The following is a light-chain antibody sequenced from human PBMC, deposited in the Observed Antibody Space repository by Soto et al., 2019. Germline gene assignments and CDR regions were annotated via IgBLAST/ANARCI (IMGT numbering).Light chain of an antibody. CDR1: SSDVGGYNY. CDR3: SSYTSSSTLAV. J-gene: IGLJ1*01. Sequence: TQPASVSGSPGQSITISCTRTSSDVGGYNYVSWYQQHPGKAPKLMIYDVSNRPSGVSNRFSGSKSGNTASLTISGLQAEDEADYYCSSYTSSSTLAVFGTGTKSPS. V-gene: IGLV2-14*01. CDR2: DVS.